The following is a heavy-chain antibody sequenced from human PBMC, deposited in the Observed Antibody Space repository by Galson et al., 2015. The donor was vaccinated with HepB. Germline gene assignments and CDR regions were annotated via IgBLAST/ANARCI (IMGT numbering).Heavy chain of an antibody. D-gene: IGHD3-9*01. Sequence: SLRLSCAASGFTFSSYAMSWVRQAPGKGLEWVSVISGSGGRTYYADSVKGRFTISRDNSKNTLYLQMNSLRAEDTAVYYCAKDSVNSDWFDTFDIWGQGTMVTVSS. CDR2: ISGSGGRT. J-gene: IGHJ3*02. CDR1: GFTFSSYA. CDR3: AKDSVNSDWFDTFDI. V-gene: IGHV3-23*01.